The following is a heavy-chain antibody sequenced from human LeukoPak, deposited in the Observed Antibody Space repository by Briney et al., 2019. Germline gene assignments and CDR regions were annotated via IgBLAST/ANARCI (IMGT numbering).Heavy chain of an antibody. J-gene: IGHJ3*02. CDR1: GFTFSSYA. V-gene: IGHV3-30-3*02. Sequence: GGSLRLSCAASGFTFSSYAMHWVRQAPGKGLEWVAVISYDGSNKYYADSVKGRFTISRDNSKNTLYLQMNSLRAEDTAVYYCAKIIAGIVEGYDFWSGTTLFDAFDIWGQGTMVTVSS. D-gene: IGHD3-3*01. CDR3: AKIIAGIVEGYDFWSGTTLFDAFDI. CDR2: ISYDGSNK.